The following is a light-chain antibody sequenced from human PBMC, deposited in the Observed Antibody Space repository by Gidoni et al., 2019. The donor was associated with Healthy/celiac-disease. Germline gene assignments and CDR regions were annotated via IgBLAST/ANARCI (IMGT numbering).Light chain of an antibody. J-gene: IGLJ3*02. CDR2: DVS. CDR1: SSDVGGYNY. V-gene: IGLV2-14*01. CDR3: SSYTSSSSWV. Sequence: SALTQPASVSGSPGQSITISCTGTSSDVGGYNYVSWYQQHPGKAPQRMIDDVSNRPSGVSNRFSGSKSGNTASLTISGLQAEDEADYYCSSYTSSSSWVFGGGTKLTVL.